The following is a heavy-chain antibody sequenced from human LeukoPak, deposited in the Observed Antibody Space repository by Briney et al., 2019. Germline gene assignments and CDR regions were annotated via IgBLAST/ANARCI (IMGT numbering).Heavy chain of an antibody. CDR2: ISGGST. J-gene: IGHJ4*02. D-gene: IGHD6-13*01. Sequence: GGSLRLCCAASVFTFSNYAMSWVRQAPGKGLEWVSSISGGSTYYADSVKGRFTISRDNSKSTLFLQMNSLRAEDTAVYYCAKGVSSLTFSFDYWGQGTLVTVAS. V-gene: IGHV3-23*01. CDR1: VFTFSNYA. CDR3: AKGVSSLTFSFDY.